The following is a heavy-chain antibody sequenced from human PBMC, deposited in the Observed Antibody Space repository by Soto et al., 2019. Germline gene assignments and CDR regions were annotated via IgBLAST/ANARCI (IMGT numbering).Heavy chain of an antibody. CDR1: GFTFSDYY. D-gene: IGHD4-17*01. CDR3: ARDRHYGDYELRNDY. V-gene: IGHV3-11*01. Sequence: GGSLRLSCAASGFTFSDYYMSWIRQAPGKGLEWVSYISSSGSTIYYADSVKGRFTISRDNAKNSLYLQMNSLRAEDTAVYYCARDRHYGDYELRNDYWGQGTLVTVSS. J-gene: IGHJ4*02. CDR2: ISSSGSTI.